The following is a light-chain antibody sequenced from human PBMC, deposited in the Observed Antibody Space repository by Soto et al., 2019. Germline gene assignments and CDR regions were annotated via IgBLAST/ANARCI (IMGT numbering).Light chain of an antibody. J-gene: IGKJ1*01. V-gene: IGKV3-15*01. Sequence: EIVMTQSPATLSMSPGERATLSCRASQSISSDLAWYQQKPGQAPRLIIFAASTRATGIPARFSESGSGTELTVTISSLQSEDFEVYFCQQYHNWQWTFCQGNKVDIK. CDR3: QQYHNWQWT. CDR2: AAS. CDR1: QSISSD.